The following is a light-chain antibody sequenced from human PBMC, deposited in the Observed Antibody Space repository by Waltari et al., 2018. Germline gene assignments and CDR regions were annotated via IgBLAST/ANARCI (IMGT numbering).Light chain of an antibody. Sequence: DIALTQPPATLSLSAGERATLSCRASQSVNSNLAWYQQKPGQPPRLLIYGVSSRATGVPDRFTGSGSGMEFTLTISSLEPEDVGIYHCQQSIQWPYTFGQGTKVEIK. V-gene: IGKV3D-15*01. CDR1: QSVNSN. CDR3: QQSIQWPYT. J-gene: IGKJ2*01. CDR2: GVS.